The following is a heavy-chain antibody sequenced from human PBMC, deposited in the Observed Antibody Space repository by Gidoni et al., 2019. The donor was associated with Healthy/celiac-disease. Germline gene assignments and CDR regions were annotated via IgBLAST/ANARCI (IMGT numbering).Heavy chain of an antibody. D-gene: IGHD6-19*01. Sequence: LKSRVTISVDTSKNQFSLKLSSVTAADTAVYYCAREHRAYSSPDYWGQGTLVTVSS. J-gene: IGHJ4*02. V-gene: IGHV4-59*01. CDR3: AREHRAYSSPDY.